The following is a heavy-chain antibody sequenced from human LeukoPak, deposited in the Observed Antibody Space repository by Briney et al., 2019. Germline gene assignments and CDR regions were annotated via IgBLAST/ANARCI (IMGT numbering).Heavy chain of an antibody. J-gene: IGHJ6*03. Sequence: SVKVSCKASGGTFSSYAISWVRQAPGQGLEWMGGIIPIFGTANYAQKFQGRVTITTDESTSTAYMELSSLRSEDTAVYYCARDLKPYNWKLLSHMDVWGKGTTVTVSS. CDR3: ARDLKPYNWKLLSHMDV. D-gene: IGHD1-20*01. V-gene: IGHV1-69*05. CDR2: IIPIFGTA. CDR1: GGTFSSYA.